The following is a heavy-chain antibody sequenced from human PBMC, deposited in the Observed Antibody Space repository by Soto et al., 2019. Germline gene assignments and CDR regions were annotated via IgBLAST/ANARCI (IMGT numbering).Heavy chain of an antibody. V-gene: IGHV4-61*01. D-gene: IGHD3-22*01. J-gene: IGHJ3*02. Sequence: QVQLQESGPGLVKPSETLSLTCTVSGGSVSSGSYYWSWIRQPPGKGLEWIGYIYYSGSTNYNPSRKSRVTISVHTSNNQFYLKLSSVTAADTAVYYCARQSTYYYDSSGPPTDAFDIWGQGTMVTVSS. CDR2: IYYSGST. CDR1: GGSVSSGSYY. CDR3: ARQSTYYYDSSGPPTDAFDI.